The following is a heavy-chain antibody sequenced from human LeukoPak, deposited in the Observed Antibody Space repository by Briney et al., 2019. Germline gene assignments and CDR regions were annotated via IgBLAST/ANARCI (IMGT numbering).Heavy chain of an antibody. CDR3: AKDTRYYDSSGYYRLDY. V-gene: IGHV3-23*01. CDR2: XSXSGSTT. Sequence: AXGFTFRSNWMQWVRHAPGRGLEWVXXXSXSGSTTYYADSVKGRFTISRDSSKNTLYLQMNSLRAEDTAVYYCAKDTRYYDSSGYYRLDYWGQGTLVTVSS. CDR1: GFTFRSNW. J-gene: IGHJ4*02. D-gene: IGHD3-22*01.